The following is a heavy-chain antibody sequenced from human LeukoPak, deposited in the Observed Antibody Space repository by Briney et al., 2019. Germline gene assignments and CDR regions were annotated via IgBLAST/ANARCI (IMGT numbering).Heavy chain of an antibody. Sequence: SETLSLTCAVYGGSFSGYYWSWIRQPPGKGLEWIGEINHSGSTNYNPSLKSRVTISVDTSKNQFSLKLSSVAAADTAVYYCARLRRRYYYMDVWGKGTTVTISS. V-gene: IGHV4-34*01. CDR1: GGSFSGYY. J-gene: IGHJ6*03. CDR2: INHSGST. CDR3: ARLRRRYYYMDV.